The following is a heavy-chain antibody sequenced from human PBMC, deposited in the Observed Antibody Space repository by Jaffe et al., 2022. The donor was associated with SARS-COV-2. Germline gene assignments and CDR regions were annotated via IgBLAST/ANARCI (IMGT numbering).Heavy chain of an antibody. CDR2: IIPVFGKA. CDR3: ARTGVEKVLGYYLYSYMDV. J-gene: IGHJ6*03. Sequence: QVQLVQSGAEVREPGSSVKVSCKASGDTFTNYAITWVRQAPGQGLEWMGGIIPVFGKANYAQKFQGRVTITADKSTSTAYMELSSLRSEDTAVFYCARTGVEKVLGYYLYSYMDVWGKGTTVTVSS. D-gene: IGHD2-15*01. CDR1: GDTFTNYA. V-gene: IGHV1-69*06.